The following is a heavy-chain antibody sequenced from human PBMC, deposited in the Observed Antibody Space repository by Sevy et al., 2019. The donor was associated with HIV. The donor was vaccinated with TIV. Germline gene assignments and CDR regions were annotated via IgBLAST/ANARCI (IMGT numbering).Heavy chain of an antibody. J-gene: IGHJ5*02. CDR2: IYHSGST. D-gene: IGHD3-16*01. CDR1: GGSITSVNW. CDR3: ARGGETSRGFDP. Sequence: SETLSLTCAVSGGSITSVNWWHWVRPPPGKGLEWIGEIYHSGSTNYNPSLKSRVTISVDNSKNQFSLNLYSVTAADTAVYYCARGGETSRGFDPWGQGSLVTVSS. V-gene: IGHV4-4*02.